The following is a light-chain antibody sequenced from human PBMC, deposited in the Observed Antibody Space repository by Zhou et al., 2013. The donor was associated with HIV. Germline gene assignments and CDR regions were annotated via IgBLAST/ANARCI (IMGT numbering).Light chain of an antibody. J-gene: IGKJ1*01. CDR2: KAS. CDR1: QSISSW. V-gene: IGKV1-5*03. Sequence: DIQMTQSPSTLSASVGDRVIITCRASQSISSWLAWYQQKPGKAPSLLIYKASSLESGVPSRFSGSGSGTEFTLTISSLQPDDIATYYCQQYYTFSRDFGQGTKVEVK. CDR3: QQYYTFSRD.